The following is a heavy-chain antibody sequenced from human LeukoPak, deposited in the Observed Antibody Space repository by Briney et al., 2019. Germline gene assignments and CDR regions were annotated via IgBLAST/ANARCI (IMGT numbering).Heavy chain of an antibody. CDR2: IYTSGST. D-gene: IGHD1-26*01. Sequence: SETLSLTCTVSGGSISSYYWSWIRQPAGKGLEWIGRIYTSGSTNYNPSLKSRVTMSVDTSKNQFSPKLSSVTAADTAVYYCARDGPSIVGAPLFDYWGQGTLVTVSS. CDR3: ARDGPSIVGAPLFDY. J-gene: IGHJ4*02. CDR1: GGSISSYY. V-gene: IGHV4-4*07.